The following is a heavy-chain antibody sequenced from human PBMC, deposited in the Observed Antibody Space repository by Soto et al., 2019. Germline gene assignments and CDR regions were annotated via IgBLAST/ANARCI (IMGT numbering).Heavy chain of an antibody. D-gene: IGHD4-17*01. V-gene: IGHV4-59*01. CDR3: ARDYLGSGYGDYWNWFDP. CDR1: GGSISSYY. J-gene: IGHJ5*02. CDR2: IYYSGST. Sequence: QVQLQESGPGLVKPSETLSLTCTVSGGSISSYYWSWIRQPPGKGLEWIGDIYYSGSTNYNPSLKSRVTISVDTSKNQFSLKLSSVTAADTSVYYCARDYLGSGYGDYWNWFDPWGQGTLVTVSS.